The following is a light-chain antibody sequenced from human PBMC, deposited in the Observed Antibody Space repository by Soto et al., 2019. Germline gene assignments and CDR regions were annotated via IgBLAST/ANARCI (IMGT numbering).Light chain of an antibody. Sequence: EIVMTQSPATLSVSLGERATLSCRASQSVRSSLAWYQQKPGQTPRLLIYGASTRATGIPARFSGSGSGTDFTLTISSLQSEDFAVYYCQHYHNWPRTFGQGTKVDIK. CDR2: GAS. CDR1: QSVRSS. J-gene: IGKJ1*01. V-gene: IGKV3-15*01. CDR3: QHYHNWPRT.